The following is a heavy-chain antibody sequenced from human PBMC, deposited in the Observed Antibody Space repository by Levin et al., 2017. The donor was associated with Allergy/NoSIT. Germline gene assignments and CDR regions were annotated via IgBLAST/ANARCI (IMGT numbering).Heavy chain of an antibody. V-gene: IGHV3-30-3*01. J-gene: IGHJ3*02. CDR2: ISYDGSNK. CDR3: ARDRRGLPGELYDILTGYYMGLDAFDI. Sequence: RGESLKISCAASGFTFSSYAMHWVRQAPGKGLEWVAVISYDGSNKYYADSVKGRFTISRDNSKNTLYLQMNSLRAEDTAVYYCARDRRGLPGELYDILTGYYMGLDAFDIWGQGTMVTVSS. D-gene: IGHD3-9*01. CDR1: GFTFSSYA.